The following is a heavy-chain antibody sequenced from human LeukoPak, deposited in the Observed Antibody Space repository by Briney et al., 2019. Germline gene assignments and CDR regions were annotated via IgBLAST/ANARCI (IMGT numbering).Heavy chain of an antibody. V-gene: IGHV3-30*02. Sequence: PGGSLTLSCAAPQFSFSSSVIYSGRQAPGKRLESVAFIYFHETTKDYTDSVKGRFTISRDTSKNTVYLQMDSLRPADTAIYYCARGLLTGEGGRGYFDSWGQGALVTVSS. CDR1: QFSFSSSV. J-gene: IGHJ4*02. CDR2: IYFHETTK. D-gene: IGHD3-9*01. CDR3: ARGLLTGEGGRGYFDS.